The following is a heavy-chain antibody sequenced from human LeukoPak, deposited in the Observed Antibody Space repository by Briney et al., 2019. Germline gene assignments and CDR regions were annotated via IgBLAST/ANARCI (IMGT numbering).Heavy chain of an antibody. CDR2: IYYSGST. D-gene: IGHD3-10*01. J-gene: IGHJ6*03. Sequence: PSETLSLTCTVSGGSISSYYWSWIRQPPGKGLEWIGYIYYSGSTNYNPSLKSRVTISVDTSKNQFSLKLSSVTAADTAVYYCARGLYGSGGYYYMDVWGKGTTVTISS. CDR1: GGSISSYY. CDR3: ARGLYGSGGYYYMDV. V-gene: IGHV4-59*01.